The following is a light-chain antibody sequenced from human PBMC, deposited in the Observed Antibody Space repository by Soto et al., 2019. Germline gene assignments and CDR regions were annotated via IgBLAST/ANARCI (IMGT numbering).Light chain of an antibody. V-gene: IGKV3-20*01. J-gene: IGKJ2*01. Sequence: EIVFTRSPGTLSLSPGERATLSCRASQSVSSSYLAWYQQKPGQAPRLLIYGASSRATGIPDRFSGSGSGTDFTLTISRLEPEDFAVYYCQQYGSSPQTFGQGTQL. CDR1: QSVSSSY. CDR2: GAS. CDR3: QQYGSSPQT.